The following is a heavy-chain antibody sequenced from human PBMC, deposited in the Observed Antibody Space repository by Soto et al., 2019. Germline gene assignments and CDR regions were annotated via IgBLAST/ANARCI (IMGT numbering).Heavy chain of an antibody. V-gene: IGHV1-18*01. CDR1: GYTFADSG. CDR2: SSAYNGDT. J-gene: IGHJ4*02. D-gene: IGHD3-10*01. Sequence: QVPLVQSGGEVKKPGASVKVSCKASGYTFADSGISWVRQAPGQGLEWLGWSSAYNGDTEYAQKFQGRVTMTTDTCSITAYMELRSLTSDDTAVYYSGRVRAAAFVPFDFWGQGTLVTVSS. CDR3: GRVRAAAFVPFDF.